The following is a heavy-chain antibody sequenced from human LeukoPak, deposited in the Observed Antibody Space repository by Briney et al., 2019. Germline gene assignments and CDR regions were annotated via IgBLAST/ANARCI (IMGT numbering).Heavy chain of an antibody. Sequence: GGFLRLSCAASGITFSNYAMAWVRQAPGKGLEWVSAISGSGGSTYYADSVKGRFTISRDNSKNRLYLQMNSLRAEDTAVYYCATPAGYLAFDYWGQGTLVTVSS. D-gene: IGHD6-13*01. CDR2: ISGSGGST. CDR1: GITFSNYA. V-gene: IGHV3-23*01. J-gene: IGHJ4*02. CDR3: ATPAGYLAFDY.